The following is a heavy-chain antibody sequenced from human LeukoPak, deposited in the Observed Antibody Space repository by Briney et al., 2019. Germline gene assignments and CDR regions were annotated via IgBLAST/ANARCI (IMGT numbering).Heavy chain of an antibody. CDR1: GYSINNYW. J-gene: IGHJ3*02. CDR2: IYPADSDI. CDR3: ARHRVGIYSRNHAFDI. V-gene: IGHV5-51*01. Sequence: GESLKISCKGSGYSINNYWIGWVRQMPGKGLEWMGIIYPADSDIRYSPSFQGQVTISADKSISTAYLQWSSLKASDTAMYYCARHRVGIYSRNHAFDIWGQGTMVTVSS. D-gene: IGHD1-26*01.